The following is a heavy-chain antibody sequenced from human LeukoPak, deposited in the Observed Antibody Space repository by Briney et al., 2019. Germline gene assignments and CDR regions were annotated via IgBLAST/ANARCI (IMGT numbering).Heavy chain of an antibody. V-gene: IGHV4-39*01. J-gene: IGHJ3*02. CDR2: IYYSGST. CDR3: ARHPSIVGAFGFAFDI. Sequence: SETLSLTCTVSGGSISSSSYYWGWIRQPPGKGLEWIGSIYYSGSTYYNPSLKSRVTISVDTSKNQFSLKLSSVTAADTAVYYCARHPSIVGAFGFAFDIWGQGTMVTVSS. CDR1: GGSISSSSYY. D-gene: IGHD1-26*01.